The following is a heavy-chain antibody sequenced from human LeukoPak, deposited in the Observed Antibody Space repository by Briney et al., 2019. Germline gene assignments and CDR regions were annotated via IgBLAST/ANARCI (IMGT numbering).Heavy chain of an antibody. CDR1: GGSISSYY. V-gene: IGHV4-59*01. CDR3: VKVGGTGHFDY. D-gene: IGHD7-27*01. J-gene: IGHJ4*02. Sequence: SETLSLTCPVSGGSISSYYWTWIRQPPGKGLEWLGYVHYNGQTNYNPSLQSRATMSVDMSKNQFSLRLTSVTAADTAVYYCVKVGGTGHFDYWGQGALVTVSS. CDR2: VHYNGQT.